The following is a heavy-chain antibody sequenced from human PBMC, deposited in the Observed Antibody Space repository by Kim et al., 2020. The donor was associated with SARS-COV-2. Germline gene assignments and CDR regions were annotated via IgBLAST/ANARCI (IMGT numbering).Heavy chain of an antibody. V-gene: IGHV3-11*06. Sequence: GGSLRLSCAASGFTFSDYYMSWIRQAPGKGLEWVSYISSSSSYTNYADSVKGRFTISRDNAKNSLYLQMNSLRAEDTAVYYCARDWTRRGVFDYWGQGTLVTVSS. CDR2: ISSSSSYT. J-gene: IGHJ4*02. D-gene: IGHD3-3*01. CDR1: GFTFSDYY. CDR3: ARDWTRRGVFDY.